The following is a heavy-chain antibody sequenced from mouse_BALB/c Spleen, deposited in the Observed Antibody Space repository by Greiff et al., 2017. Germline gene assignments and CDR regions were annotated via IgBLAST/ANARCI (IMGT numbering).Heavy chain of an antibody. Sequence: QVQLQQPGAELVKPGASVKMSCKASGYTFTSYNMHWVKQTPGQGLEWIGAIYPGNGDTSYNQKFKGKATLTADKSSSTAYMQLSSLTSEDSAVYYCARRGYRYDEYYAMDYWGQGTSVTVSS. V-gene: IGHV1-12*01. D-gene: IGHD2-14*01. CDR2: IYPGNGDT. J-gene: IGHJ4*01. CDR3: ARRGYRYDEYYAMDY. CDR1: GYTFTSYN.